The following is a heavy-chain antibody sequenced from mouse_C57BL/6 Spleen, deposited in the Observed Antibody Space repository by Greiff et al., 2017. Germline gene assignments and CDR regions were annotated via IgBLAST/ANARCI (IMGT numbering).Heavy chain of an antibody. Sequence: VQLQQPGAERVKPGGSVKVSWKGSGYTFTRYRMHWVKQRPGRGLGWVGRIDPNSGGTKYNEKFKSKATLTVDKPSSTAYMQLSSLTSEDSAVYYCARGITGNFDYWGQGTTLTVSS. CDR1: GYTFTRYR. J-gene: IGHJ2*01. CDR3: ARGITGNFDY. D-gene: IGHD4-1*01. CDR2: IDPNSGGT. V-gene: IGHV1-72*01.